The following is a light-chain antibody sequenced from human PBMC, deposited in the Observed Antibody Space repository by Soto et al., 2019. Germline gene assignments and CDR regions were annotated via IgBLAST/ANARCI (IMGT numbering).Light chain of an antibody. V-gene: IGLV1-40*01. CDR3: QSYDSSLSGFYV. Sequence: QFVLTQPPSVSGAPGGRGTIPCTGSSSNIGAGYDVHWYQQLPGTAPKLLIYGNSNRPSGVPDRFSGSKSGTSASLAITGLQAEDEADYYCQSYDSSLSGFYVFGTGTRSPS. CDR2: GNS. CDR1: SSNIGAGYD. J-gene: IGLJ1*01.